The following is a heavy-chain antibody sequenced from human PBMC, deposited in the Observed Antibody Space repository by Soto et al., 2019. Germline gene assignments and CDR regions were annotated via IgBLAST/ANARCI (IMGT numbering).Heavy chain of an antibody. J-gene: IGHJ3*02. V-gene: IGHV3-33*01. CDR3: ARADVGASRDDAFDI. Sequence: QVQLVESGGGVVQPGRSLRLSCAASGFTFSSYGMHWVRQAPGKGLEWVAVIWYDGSNKYYADSVKGRFTISRDNSKNTLYLQMNSLRAEDTAVYYCARADVGASRDDAFDIWGQGTMVTVSA. D-gene: IGHD1-26*01. CDR2: IWYDGSNK. CDR1: GFTFSSYG.